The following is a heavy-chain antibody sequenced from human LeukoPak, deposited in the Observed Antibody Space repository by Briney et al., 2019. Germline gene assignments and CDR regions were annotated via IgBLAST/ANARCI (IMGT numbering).Heavy chain of an antibody. CDR2: IYGGGDT. CDR3: VKESGYYHY. Sequence: PGGSLRLSCAASGFSVNNNYVNWVRQAPGKGLEWVSIIYGGGDTSYADSVKGRFTISRDNSKNTVYLQMNSLRAEDTALYYCVKESGYYHYWGQGTQVTVSS. D-gene: IGHD3-3*01. CDR1: GFSVNNNY. J-gene: IGHJ4*02. V-gene: IGHV3-53*01.